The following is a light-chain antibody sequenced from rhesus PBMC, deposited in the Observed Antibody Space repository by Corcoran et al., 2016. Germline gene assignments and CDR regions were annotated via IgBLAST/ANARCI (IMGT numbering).Light chain of an antibody. CDR2: AAS. CDR1: ENVNSY. V-gene: IGKV1-74*01. J-gene: IGKJ1*01. CDR3: QHSFGTPWT. Sequence: DIQMTQSPSSLSASVGDRVTISCRASENVNSYLYWYQQKLGKAPKLLIYAASTLQSGVPSRFSGSGSGTDYTFTISSLQPEDVATYYCQHSFGTPWTFGQGTKVEIK.